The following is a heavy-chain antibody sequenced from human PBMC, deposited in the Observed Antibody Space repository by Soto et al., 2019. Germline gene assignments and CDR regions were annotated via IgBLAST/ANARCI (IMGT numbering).Heavy chain of an antibody. CDR3: ASAGAMRYYPYYYYYYGMGV. Sequence: EVQLVESGGGLVTHGGSLRLSCAASGFNFSSYSMNWVLQAPGKGLEWDASISSSSSNIYYAESVTGRFTISRDNAKNSLSLQMNSLRAEDTALYYCASAGAMRYYPYYYYYYGMGVWGQGTTVTVSS. CDR2: ISSSSSNI. CDR1: GFNFSSYS. J-gene: IGHJ6*02. V-gene: IGHV3-21*01. D-gene: IGHD3-10*01.